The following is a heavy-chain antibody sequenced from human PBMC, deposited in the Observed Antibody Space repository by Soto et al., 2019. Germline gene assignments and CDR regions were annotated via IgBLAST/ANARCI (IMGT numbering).Heavy chain of an antibody. CDR3: ARDDDSGGNAHYNGFDP. V-gene: IGHV1-18*01. J-gene: IGHJ5*02. Sequence: VASVKVSCKASGYTFTSYGISWVRQAPGQGLEWMGWISAYNGNTNYAQKLQGRVTMTTDTSTSTAYMELRSLRSDDTAVYYCARDDDSGGNAHYNGFDPWGQGTLVTVSS. CDR1: GYTFTSYG. CDR2: ISAYNGNT. D-gene: IGHD3-22*01.